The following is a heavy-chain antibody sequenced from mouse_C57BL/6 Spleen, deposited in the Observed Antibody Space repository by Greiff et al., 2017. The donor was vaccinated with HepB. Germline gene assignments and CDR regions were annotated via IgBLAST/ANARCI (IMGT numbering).Heavy chain of an antibody. CDR2: IYPRSGNT. V-gene: IGHV1-81*01. CDR1: GYTFTSYG. J-gene: IGHJ2*01. D-gene: IGHD1-1*01. Sequence: VQLQQSGAELARPGASVKLSCKASGYTFTSYGISWVKQRTGQGLEWIGEIYPRSGNTYYNEKFKGKATLTADKSTSTAYMELRRVTSEDSAVYCCGRRTTEVASGGFDYWGQGTTLTVSS. CDR3: GRRTTEVASGGFDY.